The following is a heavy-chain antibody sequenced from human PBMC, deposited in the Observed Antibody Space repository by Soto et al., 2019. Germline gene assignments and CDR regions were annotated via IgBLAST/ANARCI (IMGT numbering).Heavy chain of an antibody. CDR3: ASDPYYYASEY. D-gene: IGHD3-10*01. J-gene: IGHJ4*02. V-gene: IGHV3-11*01. CDR1: GFTFSDSY. CDR2: ISGSGDTI. Sequence: PGGSLRLSCAASGFTFSDSYMTWIRQAPGKGLEWISYISGSGDTIYYADSVKGRFTVSRDNAKNSLYLQMNSLRAEDTAVYYGASDPYYYASEYWGQGTLVTVSS.